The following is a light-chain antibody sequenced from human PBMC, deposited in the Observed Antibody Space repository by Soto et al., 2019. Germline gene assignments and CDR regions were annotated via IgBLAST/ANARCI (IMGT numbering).Light chain of an antibody. V-gene: IGLV2-14*01. CDR1: RSDVGGYNY. CDR2: KVN. J-gene: IGLJ1*01. CDR3: SSDRSSILVV. Sequence: QSALTQPASVSGSPGQSITISCTGTRSDVGGYNYVSWYQQHPGKAPKLMIYKVNNRPSGVSNRFSGSNSGNTASLTISGLQAEEDAAYYCSSDRSSILVVFGTGAKLTGL.